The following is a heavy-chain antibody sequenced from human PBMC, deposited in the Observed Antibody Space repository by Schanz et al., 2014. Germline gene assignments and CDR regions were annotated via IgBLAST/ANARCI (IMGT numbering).Heavy chain of an antibody. D-gene: IGHD3-10*01. CDR1: GFTFSNYA. V-gene: IGHV3-23*01. CDR3: ARANYRRKINFDY. CDR2: FIVDSGNT. J-gene: IGHJ4*02. Sequence: EVQLLESGGGLVRPGGSLRLSCAASGFTFSNYAMSWVRQAPGKGLEWVSGFIVDSGNTYYAGSVKGRFSISRDISKNTLHLQVTSLRAEDTAIYYCARANYRRKINFDYWGRGTLVTVSS.